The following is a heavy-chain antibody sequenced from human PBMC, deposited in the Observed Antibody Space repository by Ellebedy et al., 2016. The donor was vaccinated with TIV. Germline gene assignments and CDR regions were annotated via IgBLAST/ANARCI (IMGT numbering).Heavy chain of an antibody. V-gene: IGHV4-34*01. J-gene: IGHJ3*01. CDR1: GASFSGYS. CDR2: FHHSGST. CDR3: ARGGITYCGGDCYSVDAYDV. Sequence: MPSETLSLTFAVYGASFSGYSWSWIRQSPGKGLEWIGEFHHSGSTNYNPSLKSRLTISLDTSKKQFSLKLRSLTAADTAVYYCARGGITYCGGDCYSVDAYDVWGQGTMVTVSS. D-gene: IGHD2-21*02.